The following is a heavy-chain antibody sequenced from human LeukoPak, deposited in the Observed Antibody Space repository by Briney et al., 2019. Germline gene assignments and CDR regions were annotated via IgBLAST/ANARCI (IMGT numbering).Heavy chain of an antibody. V-gene: IGHV3-23*01. CDR2: ISGSGGSI. Sequence: GGSLRLSCAASGFTFSSYAMSWVRQAPGKGLEWVSTISGSGGSIYYADSVKGRFTISRDYSKNTLYLQMKSLRDEDTAVYYCARGAPLEYCGGDCSRLLDYWGQGTLVTVSS. D-gene: IGHD2-21*02. CDR1: GFTFSSYA. CDR3: ARGAPLEYCGGDCSRLLDY. J-gene: IGHJ4*02.